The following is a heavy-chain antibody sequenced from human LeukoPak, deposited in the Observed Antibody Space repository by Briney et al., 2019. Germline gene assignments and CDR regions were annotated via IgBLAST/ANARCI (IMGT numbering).Heavy chain of an antibody. Sequence: GGSLRLSCVSSGFMLSTYWMSWVRQAPGKGLEWVANIKRDGSIKYYVDSVKGRFTISRDNAKNSLYLQMDSLRAEDTAVYYCARDHQYYYDTNGWYGADYRGQGTLVTVSS. CDR1: GFMLSTYW. CDR3: ARDHQYYYDTNGWYGADY. J-gene: IGHJ4*02. D-gene: IGHD3-22*01. V-gene: IGHV3-7*01. CDR2: IKRDGSIK.